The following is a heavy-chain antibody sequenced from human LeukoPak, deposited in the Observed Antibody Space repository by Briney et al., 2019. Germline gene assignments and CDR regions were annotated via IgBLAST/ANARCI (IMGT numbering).Heavy chain of an antibody. CDR1: GFTFNNAW. J-gene: IGHJ4*02. CDR3: AVYGSGSYYGYN. V-gene: IGHV3-7*01. D-gene: IGHD3-10*01. Sequence: GGSLRLSCAASGFTFNNAWMSWVRQAPGKGLEWVANIKQDGSEKYYVDSVKGRFTISRDNAKNSLYLQMNSLRAEDTAVYYCAVYGSGSYYGYNWGQGTLVTVSS. CDR2: IKQDGSEK.